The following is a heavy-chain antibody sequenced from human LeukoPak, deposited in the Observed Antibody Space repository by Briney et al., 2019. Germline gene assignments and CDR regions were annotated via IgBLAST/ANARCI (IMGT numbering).Heavy chain of an antibody. V-gene: IGHV1-8*03. CDR1: GGTFSSYA. CDR3: AAGKVGAANFDY. CDR2: MNPNSGNT. J-gene: IGHJ4*02. D-gene: IGHD1-26*01. Sequence: ASVKVSCKASGGTFSSYAINWVRQATGQGPEWMGWMNPNSGNTGYAQKFQGRVTITRNTSISTAYMELSSLRSEDTAVYYCAAGKVGAANFDYWGQGTLVTVSS.